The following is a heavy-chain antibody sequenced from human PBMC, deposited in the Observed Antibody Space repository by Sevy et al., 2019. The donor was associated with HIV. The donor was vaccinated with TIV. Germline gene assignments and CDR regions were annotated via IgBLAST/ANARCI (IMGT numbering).Heavy chain of an antibody. V-gene: IGHV3-30*04. Sequence: GGSLRLSCAASGFRFSDHALHWVRQAPGKALEWLGVVPYDGFSAAYAESVKGQFIISRDNPKNTVYLKIKSVSPDDAAMYYCARDGIADDDYVWGMGCFDFWGQGSQVIVSS. J-gene: IGHJ4*02. CDR2: VPYDGFSA. D-gene: IGHD3-16*01. CDR1: GFRFSDHA. CDR3: ARDGIADDDYVWGMGCFDF.